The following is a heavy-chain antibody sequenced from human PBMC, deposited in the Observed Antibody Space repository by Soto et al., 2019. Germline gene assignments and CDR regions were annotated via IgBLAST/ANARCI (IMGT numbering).Heavy chain of an antibody. D-gene: IGHD1-7*01. CDR1: GYTFTDYY. J-gene: IGHJ1*01. V-gene: IGHV1-46*01. CDR2: ISSRGGST. CDR3: ASESRAGTTSGFFQH. Sequence: ASVKVSCKASGYTFTDYYMHWVRQAPGQGLEWMGFISSRGGSTNYVQRFQDRVTMTRDTSTSTVYMDLRSLRSEDTAVYFCASESRAGTTSGFFQHWGQGTPVTVS.